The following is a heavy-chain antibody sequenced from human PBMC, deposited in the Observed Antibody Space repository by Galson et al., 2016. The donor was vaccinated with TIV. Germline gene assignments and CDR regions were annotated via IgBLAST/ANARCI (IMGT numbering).Heavy chain of an antibody. J-gene: IGHJ5*02. CDR2: IYYSEII. D-gene: IGHD4/OR15-4a*01. CDR3: ARGSRGGAPDPANWFHP. Sequence: TCSVPGGAMNSDVYYWTWIRQPPGKGLEWIGSIYYSEIIYYNPSLRSRVIMSEDTSKNQFSLMMNSVTDADTAMYYCARGSRGGAPDPANWFHPWGQGTLVTVSS. V-gene: IGHV4-30-4*01. CDR1: GGAMNSDVYY.